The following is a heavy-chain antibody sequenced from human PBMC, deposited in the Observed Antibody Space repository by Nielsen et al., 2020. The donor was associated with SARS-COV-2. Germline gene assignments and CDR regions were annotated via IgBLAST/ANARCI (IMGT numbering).Heavy chain of an antibody. CDR3: ARRQSSTGGGMDV. CDR2: VYPGESYT. D-gene: IGHD6-13*01. J-gene: IGHJ6*02. Sequence: GESLKISCQGSGYNFATYWIAWVRQMPGKGLGWVGVVYPGESYTRYSPSFQGQVIISFDKSITTPYLQWNSLQASDSAMYHCARRQSSTGGGMDVWGQGTPVTVSS. CDR1: GYNFATYW. V-gene: IGHV5-51*01.